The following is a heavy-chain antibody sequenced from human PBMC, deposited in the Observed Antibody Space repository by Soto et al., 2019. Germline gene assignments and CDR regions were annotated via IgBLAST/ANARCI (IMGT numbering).Heavy chain of an antibody. Sequence: SETLSLTCAVSGGSIISGGYSWSWIQQPPGKGLEWIGYIYHSGSTYYNPSLKSRVTISVDRSKNQFSLKLSSVTAADTAVYYCARVPGPWGQGTLVTVS. CDR3: ARVPGP. CDR1: GGSIISGGYS. CDR2: IYHSGST. J-gene: IGHJ5*02. V-gene: IGHV4-30-2*01.